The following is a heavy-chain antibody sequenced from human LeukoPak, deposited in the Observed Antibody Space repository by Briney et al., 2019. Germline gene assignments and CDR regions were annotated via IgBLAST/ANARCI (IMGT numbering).Heavy chain of an antibody. D-gene: IGHD3-9*01. J-gene: IGHJ3*02. CDR2: INHSGST. CDR3: ARLQYYDILTGYPPKDAFDI. V-gene: IGHV4-34*01. CDR1: GGSFSGYY. Sequence: SETLSLTCAVYGGSFSGYYWSWIRQPPGKGLEWIGEINHSGSTNYNPSLKSRVTISVDTSKNQFSLKLSSVTAADTAVYYCARLQYYDILTGYPPKDAFDIWGQGTMVTVSS.